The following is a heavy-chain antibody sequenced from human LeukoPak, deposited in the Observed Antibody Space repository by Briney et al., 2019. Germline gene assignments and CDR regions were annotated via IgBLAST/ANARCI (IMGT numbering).Heavy chain of an antibody. CDR1: GYTFTSYD. CDR2: MNPNSGNT. Sequence: ASVKVSCRASGYTFTSYDINWVRQATGQGLEWMGWMNPNSGNTGYAQKFQGRVTMTRNTSISTAYMELSSLRSEDTVVYYCARVATIRAVAGTLYYWGQGTLVTVSS. J-gene: IGHJ4*02. D-gene: IGHD6-19*01. CDR3: ARVATIRAVAGTLYY. V-gene: IGHV1-8*01.